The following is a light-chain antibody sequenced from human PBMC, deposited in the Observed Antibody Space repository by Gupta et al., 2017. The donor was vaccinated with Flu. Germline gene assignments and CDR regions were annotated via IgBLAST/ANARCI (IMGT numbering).Light chain of an antibody. CDR3: SSPEDRGSGICV. CDR1: STDVRAYPR. CDR2: AVT. Sequence: SAPINLRTVSGSLGQSVSISCTGSSTDVRAYPRVFWYDKGPGQDPTPILYAVTDRPSVVPARFSCSKAAITASLTISGLQSEDEADYYCSSPEDRGSGICVFGTGTTVTVL. J-gene: IGLJ1*01. V-gene: IGLV2-11*01.